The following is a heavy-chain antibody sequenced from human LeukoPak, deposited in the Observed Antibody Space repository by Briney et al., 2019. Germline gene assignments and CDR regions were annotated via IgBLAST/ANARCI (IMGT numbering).Heavy chain of an antibody. V-gene: IGHV3-21*06. J-gene: IGHJ5*02. Sequence: GGSLRLSCEASGFSFSSYSMNWVRQAPGKGLEWVSSISSTGTDNTYADSVTGRFTISRDNPKNSVFLQMNSLRAEDTAVYFCARQGRSYINPNRGWFDPWGQGTLVIVS. D-gene: IGHD7-27*01. CDR2: ISSTGTDN. CDR1: GFSFSSYS. CDR3: ARQGRSYINPNRGWFDP.